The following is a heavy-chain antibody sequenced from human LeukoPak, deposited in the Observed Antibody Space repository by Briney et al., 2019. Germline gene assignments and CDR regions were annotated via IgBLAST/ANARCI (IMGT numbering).Heavy chain of an antibody. CDR3: ARSLVVITPTFDY. D-gene: IGHD3-22*01. Sequence: PGGSLRLSCAASGFTFSSYAMQWVRQAQGKGLEYVSAISSNGGSTYYANSVKGRFTISRDNSKNTLYLQMGSLRAEDMAVYYCARSLVVITPTFDYWGQGTLVTVSS. CDR2: ISSNGGST. J-gene: IGHJ4*02. CDR1: GFTFSSYA. V-gene: IGHV3-64*01.